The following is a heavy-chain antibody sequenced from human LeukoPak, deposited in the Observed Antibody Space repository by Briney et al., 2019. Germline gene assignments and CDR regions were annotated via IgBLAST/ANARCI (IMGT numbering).Heavy chain of an antibody. CDR1: GGSISSSSYY. J-gene: IGHJ4*02. Sequence: SETLSLTCTVSGGSISSSSYYWGWIRQPPGKGLEWIGSIYYSGSTYYNPSLKSRVTISVDTSKNQFSLKLSSVTVADTAVYYCARHRNEYDYGDYQVIDYWGQGTLVTVSS. D-gene: IGHD4-17*01. V-gene: IGHV4-39*01. CDR2: IYYSGST. CDR3: ARHRNEYDYGDYQVIDY.